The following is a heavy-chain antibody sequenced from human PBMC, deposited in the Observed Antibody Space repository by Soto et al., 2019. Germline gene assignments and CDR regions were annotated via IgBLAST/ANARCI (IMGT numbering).Heavy chain of an antibody. CDR3: ARYSGSRYVDAFDI. D-gene: IGHD1-26*01. CDR1: GYTFTSYA. Sequence: ASVKVSCKASGYTFTSYAMHWVRQAPGQGLEWMGWINPNSGGTNYAQKFQGWVTMTRDTSISTAYMELSRLRSDDTAVYYCARYSGSRYVDAFDIWGQGTMVTVSS. V-gene: IGHV1-2*04. J-gene: IGHJ3*02. CDR2: INPNSGGT.